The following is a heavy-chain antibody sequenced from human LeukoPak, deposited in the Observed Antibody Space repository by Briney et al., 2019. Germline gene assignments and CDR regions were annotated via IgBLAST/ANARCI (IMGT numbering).Heavy chain of an antibody. CDR2: ISSSSSYI. J-gene: IGHJ4*02. CDR3: ARVGYGXXXPFDY. D-gene: IGHD3-10*01. CDR1: GFTFSSYS. V-gene: IGHV3-21*01. Sequence: PGGSLRLSCAASGFTFSSYSMTWVRQAPGKGREWVSSISSSSSYIYYADSVKGRFTISRDNAKNSLYLQMNSLRAEDTAVYYCARVGYGXXXPFDYWGQGTLVTVSS.